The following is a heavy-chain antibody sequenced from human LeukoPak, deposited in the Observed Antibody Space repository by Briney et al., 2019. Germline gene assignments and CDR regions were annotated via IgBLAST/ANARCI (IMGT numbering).Heavy chain of an antibody. CDR3: ARGARVWGSYRSNYFDY. D-gene: IGHD3-16*02. CDR1: GGSISSGGYY. Sequence: SQTLSLTCTVSGGSISSGGYYWSWIRQHPGKGLEWIGYIYYSGSTYYNPSLKSRVTISVDASKNQFSLKLSSVTAADTAVYYCARGARVWGSYRSNYFDYWGQGTLVTVSS. CDR2: IYYSGST. V-gene: IGHV4-31*03. J-gene: IGHJ4*02.